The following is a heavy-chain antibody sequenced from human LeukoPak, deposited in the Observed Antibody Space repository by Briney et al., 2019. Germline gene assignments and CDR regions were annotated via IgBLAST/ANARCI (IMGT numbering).Heavy chain of an antibody. CDR1: GGSFSGYY. Sequence: PSETLSLTCAVYGGSFSGYYWSWIRQPPGKGLEWIGEINHSGSTNYNPSLKSRVTISVDTSKNQFSLKLSSVTAADTAVYYCARGYSSGWINRRYYYGMDVWGKGPRSPSPQ. D-gene: IGHD6-19*01. J-gene: IGHJ6*01. CDR3: ARGYSSGWINRRYYYGMDV. CDR2: INHSGST. V-gene: IGHV4-34*01.